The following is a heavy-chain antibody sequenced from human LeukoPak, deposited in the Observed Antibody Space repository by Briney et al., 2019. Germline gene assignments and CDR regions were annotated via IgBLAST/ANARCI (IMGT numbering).Heavy chain of an antibody. J-gene: IGHJ4*02. CDR1: GHCISSGNYY. Sequence: PSETLSLTCTVSGHCISSGNYYWAWIRQPPGKGLERIGSIYFSGSAYYNPSLKSRVTISVDTSKNQFSLKLSSVTAADTAVYYCARDYSYFDYWGQGTLVTVSS. CDR2: IYFSGSA. V-gene: IGHV4-39*07. D-gene: IGHD2-15*01. CDR3: ARDYSYFDY.